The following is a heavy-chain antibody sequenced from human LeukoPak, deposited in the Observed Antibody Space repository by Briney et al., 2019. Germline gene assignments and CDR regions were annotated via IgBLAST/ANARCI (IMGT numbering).Heavy chain of an antibody. CDR2: ISGSGGST. D-gene: IGHD2-21*02. Sequence: GGSLRLSCAASGFTFSSYAMSWVRQAPGKGLEWVSAISGSGGSTYYADSVKGRFTISRDNSKNTLNLQMNSLRAEDTAVYYCAKDLLAYCGGDCYSAEDAFDIWGQGTMVTVSS. CDR1: GFTFSSYA. V-gene: IGHV3-23*01. J-gene: IGHJ3*02. CDR3: AKDLLAYCGGDCYSAEDAFDI.